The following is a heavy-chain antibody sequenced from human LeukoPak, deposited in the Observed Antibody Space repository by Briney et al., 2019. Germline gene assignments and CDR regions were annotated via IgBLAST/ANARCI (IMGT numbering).Heavy chain of an antibody. CDR3: ARSIGYCSSTSCLGVDY. Sequence: PGGSLRLSCAASGFTVSSNYMSWVRQAPGKGLDWVSVTYSGGSTYYADSVKGRFTISRDNSKNTLYLQMNSLRAEDTAVYYCARSIGYCSSTSCLGVDYWGQGTLVTVSS. J-gene: IGHJ4*02. CDR2: TYSGGST. D-gene: IGHD2-2*01. CDR1: GFTVSSNY. V-gene: IGHV3-66*01.